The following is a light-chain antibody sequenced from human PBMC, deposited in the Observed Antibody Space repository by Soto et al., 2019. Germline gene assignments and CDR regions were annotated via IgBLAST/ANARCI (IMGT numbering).Light chain of an antibody. CDR3: QQYNNWPPGT. CDR1: QSVSSN. Sequence: EIVMTQSPATLSVSPGERATLSCRASQSVSSNLAWYQQKPGQAHRLLVYGASTRATGIPARFSRSGSGTEFTLTISSLQSEDFAVYYCQQYNNWPPGTFGQGTKVEI. J-gene: IGKJ1*01. V-gene: IGKV3-15*01. CDR2: GAS.